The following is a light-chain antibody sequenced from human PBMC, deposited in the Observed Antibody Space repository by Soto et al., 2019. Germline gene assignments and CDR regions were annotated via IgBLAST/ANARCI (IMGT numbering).Light chain of an antibody. CDR3: QQRHMWPIT. J-gene: IGKJ5*01. CDR2: DAY. V-gene: IGKV3-11*01. CDR1: QSFRGL. Sequence: ALKQTPVSLSLAPGERATLSCRASQSFRGLLAWYQQKPGQAPRLLIYDAYNRATGIPPRFSGSGSGTDFTLTISSLEPEASAVYYCQQRHMWPITVGKGNDRRL.